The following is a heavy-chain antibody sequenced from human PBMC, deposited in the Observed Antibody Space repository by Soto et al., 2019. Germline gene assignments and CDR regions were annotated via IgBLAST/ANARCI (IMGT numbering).Heavy chain of an antibody. D-gene: IGHD2-21*01. CDR2: INPNSGGT. Sequence: ASVKVXCKASGYTFXVYHMHWVRQAPGQGLEWMGWINPNSGGTNYAQKFQGWVTMTRDTSISTAYMELSRLRSDDTAVYYCARDVMATTTKFDYWGQGALVTVSS. J-gene: IGHJ4*02. CDR3: ARDVMATTTKFDY. CDR1: GYTFXVYH. V-gene: IGHV1-2*04.